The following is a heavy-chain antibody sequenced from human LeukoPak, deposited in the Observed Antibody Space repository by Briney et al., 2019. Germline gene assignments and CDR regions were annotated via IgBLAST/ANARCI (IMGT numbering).Heavy chain of an antibody. Sequence: GGSLRLSCAASGFTFSSYAMSWVRQAPGKGLEWVSAISGSGGSTYYADSVKGRFTISRDNSKNTLYLQMNSLSAEDTAVYYCAKFLPTHIVVANYYFDYWGQGTLVTVSS. D-gene: IGHD2-21*01. J-gene: IGHJ4*02. CDR3: AKFLPTHIVVANYYFDY. CDR1: GFTFSSYA. V-gene: IGHV3-23*01. CDR2: ISGSGGST.